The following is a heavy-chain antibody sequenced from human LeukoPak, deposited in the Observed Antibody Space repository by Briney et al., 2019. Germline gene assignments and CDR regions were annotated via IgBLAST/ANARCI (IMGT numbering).Heavy chain of an antibody. D-gene: IGHD6-13*01. CDR3: ARVAGSWFPYYGMDV. J-gene: IGHJ6*02. V-gene: IGHV3-30-3*01. Sequence: PGGSLRLSCAASGFTFSNYAIHWVRQAPGKGLEWVAVISYDGSNKYYADSVRGRFTISRDNSKNTLYLQMNSLRVEDTAVYYCARVAGSWFPYYGMDVWGQGTTVTVSS. CDR1: GFTFSNYA. CDR2: ISYDGSNK.